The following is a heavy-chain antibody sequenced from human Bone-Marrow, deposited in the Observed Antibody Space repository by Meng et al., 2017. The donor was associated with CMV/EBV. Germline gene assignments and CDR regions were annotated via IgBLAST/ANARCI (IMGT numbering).Heavy chain of an antibody. V-gene: IGHV3-33*06. Sequence: GGSLRLSCAVSGFTFSRYGMHWVRQAPGKGLEWVASRWYDGTKEYYGDSVKGRFTISRDNSKNTVFLQMKSLRVEDTAVYYCAKDSGYCTSTRCPYYNGLDVWGQGTTVTVSS. J-gene: IGHJ6*02. CDR1: GFTFSRYG. CDR2: RWYDGTKE. D-gene: IGHD2-2*01. CDR3: AKDSGYCTSTRCPYYNGLDV.